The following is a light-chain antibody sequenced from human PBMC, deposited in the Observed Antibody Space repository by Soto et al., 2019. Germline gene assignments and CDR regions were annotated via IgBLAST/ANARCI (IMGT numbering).Light chain of an antibody. CDR2: GAS. V-gene: IGKV3-20*01. CDR3: HQYGNSPGT. J-gene: IGKJ2*01. Sequence: EIVLTQSPGTLSLSPGERATLSCRASQTIRSSYLAWYQQKPGQAPRLLIYGASSRASGIPDRFSGSGSGTDFTLTISRLEPEDSAVYCCHQYGNSPGTFGQGTKVEIK. CDR1: QTIRSSY.